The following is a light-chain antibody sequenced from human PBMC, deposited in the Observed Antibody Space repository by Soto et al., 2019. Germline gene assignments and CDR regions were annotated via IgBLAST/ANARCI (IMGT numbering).Light chain of an antibody. CDR3: QQYHNLWT. V-gene: IGKV3-15*01. J-gene: IGKJ1*01. CDR2: RAS. CDR1: QSVSSN. Sequence: EIVMTQSPATLSVSPGERGTLSCRASQSVSSNVAWYQQRPGQAPRLLIYRASTRATGIPARFSGSGSGTEFTLTISSLQSEDFAVYYCQQYHNLWTFGQGTKVDI.